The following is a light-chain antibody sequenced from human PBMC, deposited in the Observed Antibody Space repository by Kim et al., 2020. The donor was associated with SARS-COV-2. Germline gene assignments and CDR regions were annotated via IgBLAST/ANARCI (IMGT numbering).Light chain of an antibody. Sequence: GQSVDISCTGTGGDVGGYNFVSWYQSRPGKAPNLMIYDVSKRPSEVPDRVSGSKSGSTASLTISGLQAEDEADYYCCSYAGTYTWVFGGGTQLSVL. CDR3: CSYAGTYTWV. J-gene: IGLJ3*02. V-gene: IGLV2-11*01. CDR1: GGDVGGYNF. CDR2: DVS.